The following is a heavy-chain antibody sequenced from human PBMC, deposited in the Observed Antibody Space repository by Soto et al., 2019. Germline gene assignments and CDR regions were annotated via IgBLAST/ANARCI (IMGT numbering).Heavy chain of an antibody. CDR1: GGSISSSSYY. J-gene: IGHJ4*02. V-gene: IGHV4-39*01. D-gene: IGHD3-16*02. Sequence: SETLSLTCTVSGGSISSSSYYWGWIRQPPGKGLEWIGSIYYSGSTYYNPSLKSRVTISVDTSKNPFSLKLSSVTAADTAVYYCARNTVWYDYIWGSYRPTKSLFDYWGQGTLVTVSS. CDR2: IYYSGST. CDR3: ARNTVWYDYIWGSYRPTKSLFDY.